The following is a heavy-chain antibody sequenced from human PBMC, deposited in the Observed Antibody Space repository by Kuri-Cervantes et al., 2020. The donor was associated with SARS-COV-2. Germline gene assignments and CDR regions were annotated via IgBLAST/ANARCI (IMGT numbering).Heavy chain of an antibody. D-gene: IGHD4-17*01. CDR1: GFTFDDYA. Sequence: GSLRLSCAASGFTFDDYAMHWVRQAPGKGLEWVSYISSSSSTIYYADSVKGRFTISRDNAKNSLYLQMNSLRAEDTAVYYCARDGLDGDYGEAIKYWYFNLWGRGTLVTVSS. CDR3: ARDGLDGDYGEAIKYWYFNL. V-gene: IGHV3-48*01. CDR2: ISSSSSTI. J-gene: IGHJ2*01.